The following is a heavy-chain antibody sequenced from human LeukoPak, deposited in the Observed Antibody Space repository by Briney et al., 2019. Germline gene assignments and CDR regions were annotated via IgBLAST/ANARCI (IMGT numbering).Heavy chain of an antibody. Sequence: GGSLRLSWAASGFPFCRYWMSWVRQAPGKGLEWVANINQEGKEKLYVDSVKGRFSISRDNARNLLYLEMDSLRDEDTAIYYCARGIVGATSGFWGQGILVSVSS. CDR1: GFPFCRYW. CDR3: ARGIVGATSGF. J-gene: IGHJ4*02. D-gene: IGHD1-26*01. V-gene: IGHV3-7*04. CDR2: INQEGKEK.